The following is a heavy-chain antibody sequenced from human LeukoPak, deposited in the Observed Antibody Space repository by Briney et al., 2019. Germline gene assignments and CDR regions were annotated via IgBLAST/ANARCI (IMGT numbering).Heavy chain of an antibody. Sequence: SGRSLRLSCAASGFTFSSYAMHWVRQAPGKGLEWVADISYDGSNKYYADSVKGRFTISRDNSKNTLYLQMNSLRAEDTAVYYCARALDILTGYYNFFFENYYYGMDVWGQGTTVTVSS. CDR2: ISYDGSNK. CDR3: ARALDILTGYYNFFFENYYYGMDV. D-gene: IGHD3-9*01. CDR1: GFTFSSYA. V-gene: IGHV3-30*04. J-gene: IGHJ6*02.